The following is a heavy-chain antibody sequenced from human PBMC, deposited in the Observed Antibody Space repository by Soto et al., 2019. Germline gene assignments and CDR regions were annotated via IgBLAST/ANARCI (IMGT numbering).Heavy chain of an antibody. CDR2: IWYDGSNK. J-gene: IGHJ6*03. Sequence: GGSLRLSCAASGFTFSSYGMHWVRQAPGKGLEWVAVIWYDGSNKYYADSVKGRFTISRDNSKNTLYLQMNSLRAEDTAVYYCARHGKPYSRGWYLPENYYYYYMDVWGKGTTVTVSS. CDR1: GFTFSSYG. D-gene: IGHD6-19*01. V-gene: IGHV3-33*01. CDR3: ARHGKPYSRGWYLPENYYYYYMDV.